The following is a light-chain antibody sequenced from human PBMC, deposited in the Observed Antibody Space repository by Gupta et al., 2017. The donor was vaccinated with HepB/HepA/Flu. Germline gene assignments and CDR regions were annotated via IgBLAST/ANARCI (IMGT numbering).Light chain of an antibody. CDR1: SLRSYY. CDR2: GKN. CDR3: NYRVSSGNHVV. Sequence: SSELTQDPAVSVALGQTVRITCQGDSLRSYYASWYQQKPGQAPVLVIYGKNNRPSGIPDRFSGSSSGNTASLTITGAQAEDEADDYCNYRVSSGNHVVFGGGTKLTVL. J-gene: IGLJ2*01. V-gene: IGLV3-19*01.